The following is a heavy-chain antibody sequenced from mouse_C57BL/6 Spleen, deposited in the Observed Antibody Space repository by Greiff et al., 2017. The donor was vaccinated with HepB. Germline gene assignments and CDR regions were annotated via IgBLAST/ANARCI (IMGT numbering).Heavy chain of an antibody. CDR2: IDPEDGDT. V-gene: IGHV14-1*01. J-gene: IGHJ4*01. CDR3: TRYYYGSSYEAMDY. D-gene: IGHD1-1*01. CDR1: GFNIKDYY. Sequence: EVQLQQSGAELVRPGASVKLSCTASGFNIKDYYMHWVKQRPEQGLEWIGRIDPEDGDTEYDPKFQGKATMTADTSSNTAYLQLSSLPSEDTAVYYCTRYYYGSSYEAMDYWGQGTSVTVAS.